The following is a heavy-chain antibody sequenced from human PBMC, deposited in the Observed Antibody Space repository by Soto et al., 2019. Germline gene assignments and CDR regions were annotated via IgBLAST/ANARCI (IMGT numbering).Heavy chain of an antibody. CDR3: ARIKVVEWFFINVDVYDMDV. J-gene: IGHJ6*02. CDR2: ISSDSKYI. CDR1: GFNLSNYA. V-gene: IGHV3-48*02. Sequence: EVQLVESGGGLVQPGGSQRLSCAASGFNLSNYAINWVRQAPGKGLEWVSSISSDSKYIYHADTVKGRFTISRDQARNSVDLQMNGLRDEDTAVYYWARIKVVEWFFINVDVYDMDVWGQGTPVTVSS. D-gene: IGHD3-3*01.